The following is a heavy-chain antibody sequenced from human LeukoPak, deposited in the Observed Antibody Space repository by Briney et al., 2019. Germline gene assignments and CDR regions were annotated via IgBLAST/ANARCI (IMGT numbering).Heavy chain of an antibody. CDR3: AREAGYYDFWSGNPGDAFDI. CDR2: IIPILGIA. J-gene: IGHJ3*02. D-gene: IGHD3-3*01. Sequence: SVRVSCKASGGTFSSYTISWVRQAPGQGLEWMGRIIPILGIANYAQKFQGRVTITADKSTSTAYMELSSLRPEDTAVYYCAREAGYYDFWSGNPGDAFDIWGQGTMVTVSS. V-gene: IGHV1-69*04. CDR1: GGTFSSYT.